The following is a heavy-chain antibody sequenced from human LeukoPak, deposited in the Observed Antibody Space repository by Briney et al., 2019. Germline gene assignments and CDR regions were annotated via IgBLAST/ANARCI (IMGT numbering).Heavy chain of an antibody. CDR3: ARSSVNHFDY. J-gene: IGHJ4*02. V-gene: IGHV4-34*01. Sequence: PSETLPLTCAVYGGSFSGYYWSWIRQPPGKGLEWIGEINHSGSTNYNPSLKSRVTISVDTSKNQFSLKLSSVTAADTAVYYCARSSVNHFDYWGQGTLVTVSS. CDR2: INHSGST. CDR1: GGSFSGYY. D-gene: IGHD1-14*01.